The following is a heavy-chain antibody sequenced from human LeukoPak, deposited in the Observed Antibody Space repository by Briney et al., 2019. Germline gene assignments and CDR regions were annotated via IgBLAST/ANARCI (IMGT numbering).Heavy chain of an antibody. Sequence: SETLSLTCTVSGGSISSYYWSWIRQPPGKGLEWIWYIYYSGSTNYNPSLKSRVTISVDTSKNQFSLKLSSVTAADTAVYYCARARIAAAALDVWGQGTTVTVSS. CDR1: GGSISSYY. CDR3: ARARIAAAALDV. D-gene: IGHD6-13*01. CDR2: IYYSGST. V-gene: IGHV4-59*01. J-gene: IGHJ6*02.